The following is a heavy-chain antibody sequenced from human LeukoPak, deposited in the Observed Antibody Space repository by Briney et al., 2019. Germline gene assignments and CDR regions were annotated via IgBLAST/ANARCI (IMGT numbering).Heavy chain of an antibody. CDR1: GYTFTGYY. J-gene: IGHJ1*01. CDR2: INPNSGGT. V-gene: IGHV1-2*02. D-gene: IGHD2-2*01. CDR3: VSAIFCSSTSCYQGLFQH. Sequence: ASVKVSCEASGYTFTGYYMHWVRQAPGQGLEWMGWINPNSGGTDYAQKFQGRVTMTRDTSISTAYMELSSLRSEDTAVYYCVSAIFCSSTSCYQGLFQHWGQGTLVTVSS.